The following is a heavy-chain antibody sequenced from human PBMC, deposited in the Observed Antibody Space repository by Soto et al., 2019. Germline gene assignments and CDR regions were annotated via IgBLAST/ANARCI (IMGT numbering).Heavy chain of an antibody. J-gene: IGHJ4*01. D-gene: IGHD6-19*01. CDR3: AKYLGSEQWYYDS. V-gene: IGHV4-31*03. Sequence: SETLSLTCSVSGASLNSNADYWSWIREVPGKGLEWIGYISYSGSTYSNPSLTSRIAMSIDTSKNHSCRGPSSVAAAATAVYYCAKYLGSEQWYYDSWALGTVVTVSS. CDR2: ISYSGST. CDR1: GASLNSNADY.